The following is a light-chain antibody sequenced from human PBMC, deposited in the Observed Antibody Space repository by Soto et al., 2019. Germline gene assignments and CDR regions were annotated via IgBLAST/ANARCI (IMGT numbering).Light chain of an antibody. J-gene: IGKJ1*01. V-gene: IGKV1-27*01. CDR2: LAT. Sequence: DIQMTQSPSSLSASVGDRVTITCRASQGISNNLAWFQQKPGKVPKLLIYLATNLQSGVPSRFSGSGSGTDLTLTISSLQPEDVATYYCQKYNSPPWTFGQGTRVEI. CDR1: QGISNN. CDR3: QKYNSPPWT.